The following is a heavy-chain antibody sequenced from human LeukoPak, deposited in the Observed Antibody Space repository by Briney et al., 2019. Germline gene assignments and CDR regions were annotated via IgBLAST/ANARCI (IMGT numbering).Heavy chain of an antibody. CDR3: ASSVQFEAGVVIYAFDI. V-gene: IGHV3-23*01. Sequence: GGSLRLSCAASGFTFSNYAMTWVRQAPGKGLEWVSTISGSGGSTYYADSVKGRFTISRDNSKNTLYLQMNSLRADDTAVYYCASSVQFEAGVVIYAFDIWGQGTMVTVSS. D-gene: IGHD3-3*01. CDR2: ISGSGGST. CDR1: GFTFSNYA. J-gene: IGHJ3*02.